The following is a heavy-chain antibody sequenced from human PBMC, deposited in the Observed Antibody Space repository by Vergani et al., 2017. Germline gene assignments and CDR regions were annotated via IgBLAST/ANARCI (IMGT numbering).Heavy chain of an antibody. D-gene: IGHD2-15*01. Sequence: EVQLLESGGGLGQPGGSLRLACAASGFTFSSHAMCWVRQAPGKGLEWVSALSGSGGSTHYADSVKGRFTISRDNSKNTVYLQMNSLRADDTAVYYCAKVKSRCSGDSCTTWYFDLWGRGTLVTVSS. CDR3: AKVKSRCSGDSCTTWYFDL. CDR1: GFTFSSHA. J-gene: IGHJ2*01. CDR2: LSGSGGST. V-gene: IGHV3-23*01.